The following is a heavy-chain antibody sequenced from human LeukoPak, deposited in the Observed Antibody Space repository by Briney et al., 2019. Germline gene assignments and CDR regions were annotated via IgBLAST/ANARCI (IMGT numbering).Heavy chain of an antibody. CDR3: ARGGYSSSWYFGY. CDR1: GFTFNDYW. CDR2: IHQDGSEE. J-gene: IGHJ4*02. Sequence: PGGSLRLSCAASGFTFNDYWMSWVRQAPGKGLEWVANIHQDGSEENYVDSVKGRFTISRDNAKNSLYLQMNSLRAEDTAVYYCARGGYSSSWYFGYWGQGSLVTGSS. D-gene: IGHD6-13*01. V-gene: IGHV3-7*01.